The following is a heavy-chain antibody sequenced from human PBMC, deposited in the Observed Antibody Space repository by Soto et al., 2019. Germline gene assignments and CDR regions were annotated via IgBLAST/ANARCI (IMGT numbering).Heavy chain of an antibody. CDR2: ISSNGVST. CDR1: GLNFNDYA. D-gene: IGHD3-3*01. J-gene: IGHJ4*02. Sequence: ESLKISCXASGLNFNDYAMHWVRQAAGKGLKYVSSISSNGVSTYYADSVKGRFTISRDNSKNTLYLQMNSLGVEDTAVYYCVKDRFVNYWGQGALVTVSS. V-gene: IGHV3-64D*06. CDR3: VKDRFVNY.